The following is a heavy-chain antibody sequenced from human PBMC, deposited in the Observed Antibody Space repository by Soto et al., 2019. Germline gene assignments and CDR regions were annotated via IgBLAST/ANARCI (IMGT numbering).Heavy chain of an antibody. CDR2: MSYDGSNK. CDR1: GFTFSSYA. CDR3: ARGYCSRHSCSQFDC. V-gene: IGHV3-30-3*01. J-gene: IGHJ4*02. D-gene: IGHD2-2*01. Sequence: GGSLRLSCAASGFTFSSYAVHWVRQAPGKGLEWVAVMSYDGSNKYYADSVKGRFTISSDNSKNTLYLQMNSLGTEDTAVYYCARGYCSRHSCSQFDCWGQGTLATVSS.